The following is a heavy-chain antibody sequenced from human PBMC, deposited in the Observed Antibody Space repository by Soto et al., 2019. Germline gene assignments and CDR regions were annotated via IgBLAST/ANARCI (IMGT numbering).Heavy chain of an antibody. CDR1: GFTFSSYA. CDR3: AKGQGWSYYYDT. CDR2: IGGSGGT. V-gene: IGHV3-23*01. Sequence: VQLLETGGGLVQHGGSLRLSCAASGFTFSSYAMSWVRLAPGKGLERFSSIGGSGGTYYADSVKGRFTISRDNAKNMLSLPLNSLRAEDTAMYYCAKGQGWSYYYDTWGQGTLVTVSS. J-gene: IGHJ4*02. D-gene: IGHD2-15*01.